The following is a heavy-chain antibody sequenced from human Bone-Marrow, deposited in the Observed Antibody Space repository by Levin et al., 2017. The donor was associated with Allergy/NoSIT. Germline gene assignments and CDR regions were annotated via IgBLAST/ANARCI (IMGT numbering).Heavy chain of an antibody. CDR1: GFTFGKFG. V-gene: IGHV3-48*02. D-gene: IGHD6-19*01. CDR3: SRDPLSITVADEGDFDY. Sequence: GESLKISCTASGFTFGKFGMNWVRQAPGKGLEWVSYISATGATTNYADSVRGRFTVSRDNAKNSLSLQMNTLRDGDTAVYFCSRDPLSITVADEGDFDYWGQGTLVTVSS. CDR2: ISATGATT. J-gene: IGHJ4*02.